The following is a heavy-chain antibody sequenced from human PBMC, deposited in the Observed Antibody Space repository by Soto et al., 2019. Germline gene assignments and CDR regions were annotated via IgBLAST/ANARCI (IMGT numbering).Heavy chain of an antibody. V-gene: IGHV3-23*01. Sequence: GGFLRLSCSASGFNFSRYAMTWVRQAPGKGLEWVSVISGGGGTTYYADSAEGRFTISRDNFQNTLYMEMDRLRADDTAVYYCAKGTSRWLAPLDYWGQGTLVTVSS. J-gene: IGHJ4*02. CDR2: ISGGGGTT. CDR3: AKGTSRWLAPLDY. D-gene: IGHD6-19*01. CDR1: GFNFSRYA.